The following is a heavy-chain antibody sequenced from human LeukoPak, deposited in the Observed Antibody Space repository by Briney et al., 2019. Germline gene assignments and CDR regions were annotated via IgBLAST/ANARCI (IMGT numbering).Heavy chain of an antibody. CDR2: ITYDGSNK. CDR1: GFTFSSYD. Sequence: GRSLRLSCAASGFTFSSYDMHWVRQAPGKGLEWGAVITYDGSNKYYAASVKGRFTISRDNSKNTLYLQMNSRRPEDTAVYYCAKDPSGDSFGSYGLDVWGQGTTVTVSS. J-gene: IGHJ6*02. D-gene: IGHD5-18*01. CDR3: AKDPSGDSFGSYGLDV. V-gene: IGHV3-30*18.